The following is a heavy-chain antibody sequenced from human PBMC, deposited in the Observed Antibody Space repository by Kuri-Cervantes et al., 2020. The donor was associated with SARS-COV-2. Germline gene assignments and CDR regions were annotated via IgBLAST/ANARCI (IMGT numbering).Heavy chain of an antibody. CDR1: GFTFSSYG. CDR2: ISYDGSNK. D-gene: IGHD1-7*01. J-gene: IGHJ4*02. CDR3: AKLVSGTTPFDH. V-gene: IGHV3-30*18. Sequence: GESLKISCAASGFTFSSYGMHWVRQAPGKGLEWVAVISYDGSNKYYADSVKGRFTISRDNSKNTLYLQMTSLRANDTAVYYCAKLVSGTTPFDHWGQGSLVTVSS.